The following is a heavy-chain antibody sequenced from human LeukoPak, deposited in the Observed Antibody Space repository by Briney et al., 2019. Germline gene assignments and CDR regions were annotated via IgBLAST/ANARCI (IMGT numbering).Heavy chain of an antibody. CDR3: AKDMQKRWLQLEYYFDY. CDR2: ISASGSAT. J-gene: IGHJ4*02. CDR1: GFIFSNYG. D-gene: IGHD5-24*01. V-gene: IGHV3-23*01. Sequence: PGGSLRLSCAASGFIFSNYGMNWVRQAPGKGLEWVAAISASGSATSYADSVRGRFTISRDNSKNTLYLQMNSLRAEDTAVYYCAKDMQKRWLQLEYYFDYWGQGTLVTVSS.